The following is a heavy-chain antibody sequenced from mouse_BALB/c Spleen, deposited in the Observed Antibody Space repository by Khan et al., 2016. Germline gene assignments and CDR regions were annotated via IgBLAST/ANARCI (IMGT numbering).Heavy chain of an antibody. CDR1: GYSITSGYS. V-gene: IGHV3-1*02. CDR2: INYNGGT. D-gene: IGHD1-1*01. CDR3: ARDYYGSSNFDY. Sequence: EVKLEESGPDLVKPSQSLSLTCTVTGYSITSGYSWHWIRQFPGNKLEWMGYINYNGGTNYNPSLKSRISITRDTSKNQFFLQLNSVTTEDTATYFCARDYYGSSNFDYWGQGTTLTVSS. J-gene: IGHJ2*01.